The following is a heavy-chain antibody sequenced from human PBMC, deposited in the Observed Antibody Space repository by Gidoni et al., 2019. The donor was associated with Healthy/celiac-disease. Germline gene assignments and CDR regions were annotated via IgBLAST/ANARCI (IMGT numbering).Heavy chain of an antibody. J-gene: IGHJ4*02. CDR2: ISAYNGNT. Sequence: GLEWMGWISAYNGNTNYAQKLQGRVTMTTDTSTSTAYMELRSLRSDDTAVDYCARAYYYDSSGYYYFDYWGQGTLVTGSS. V-gene: IGHV1-18*01. CDR3: ARAYYYDSSGYYYFDY. D-gene: IGHD3-22*01.